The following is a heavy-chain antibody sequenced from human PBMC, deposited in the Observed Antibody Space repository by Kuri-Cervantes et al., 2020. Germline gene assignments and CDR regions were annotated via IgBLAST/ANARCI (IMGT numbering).Heavy chain of an antibody. Sequence: GESLKISCAASGFTFSSYSMNWVRQAPGKGLEWVSSISSSSSYIYYADSVKGRFTISRDNAKNSLYLQMNSLRAEDTAVYYCARDRGSGWYAYYFDYWGQGTLVTVSS. CDR1: GFTFSSYS. J-gene: IGHJ4*02. CDR3: ARDRGSGWYAYYFDY. CDR2: ISSSSSYI. V-gene: IGHV3-21*01. D-gene: IGHD6-19*01.